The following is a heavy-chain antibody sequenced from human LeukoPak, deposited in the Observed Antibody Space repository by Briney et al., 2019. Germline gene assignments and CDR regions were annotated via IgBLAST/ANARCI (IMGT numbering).Heavy chain of an antibody. CDR3: AELGITMIGGV. CDR1: GFTFDDYA. J-gene: IGHJ6*04. V-gene: IGHV3-9*01. D-gene: IGHD3-10*02. CDR2: ISWNSGSI. Sequence: GGSLRLSCAASGFTFDDYAMHWVRQAPGKGLEWVSGISWNSGSIGYADSVKGRFTIPRDNAKNSLYLQMNSLRAEDTAVYYCAELGITMIGGVWGKGTTVTISS.